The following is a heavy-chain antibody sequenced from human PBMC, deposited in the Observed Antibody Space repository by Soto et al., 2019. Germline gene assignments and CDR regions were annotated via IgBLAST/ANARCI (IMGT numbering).Heavy chain of an antibody. J-gene: IGHJ6*02. V-gene: IGHV1-69*13. Sequence: SVKVSCKASGGTFSSYAISWVRQAPGQGLEWMGGIIPIFGTANYAQKFQGRVTITADESTSTAYMELSSLRSEDTAVYYCARDRVVVAATHYYYYGMDVWGQGTTVTVSS. CDR3: ARDRVVVAATHYYYYGMDV. CDR1: GGTFSSYA. D-gene: IGHD2-15*01. CDR2: IIPIFGTA.